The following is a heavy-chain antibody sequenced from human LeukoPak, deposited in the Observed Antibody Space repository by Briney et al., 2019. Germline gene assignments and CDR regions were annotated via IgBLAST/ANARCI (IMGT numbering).Heavy chain of an antibody. CDR2: ITSSGHI. J-gene: IGHJ4*02. CDR3: ATVRGGNTRDFDY. D-gene: IGHD3-10*01. Sequence: GGSLRLSCAASGFTFSSYNMNWVRQAPGKGLEWVSSITSSGHIYYADSVQGRFTISRDSAKNSLYLQMSSLRAEDTAVYHCATVRGGNTRDFDYWGQGTLVTVSS. CDR1: GFTFSSYN. V-gene: IGHV3-21*01.